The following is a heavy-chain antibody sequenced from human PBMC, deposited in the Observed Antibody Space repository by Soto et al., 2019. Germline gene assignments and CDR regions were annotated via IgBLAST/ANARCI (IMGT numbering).Heavy chain of an antibody. J-gene: IGHJ4*02. CDR3: DRDPSNSPDFFDS. CDR1: GGSINNYEYY. CDR2: IYYTGST. V-gene: IGHV4-30-4*01. D-gene: IGHD1-1*01. Sequence: TLSLTCRVSGGSINNYEYYGSGIRQPPGEGLEWIGHIYYTGSTSYNPSLKGRLTISLDTSKNQFSLKLSSVTAADTAVYYCDRDPSNSPDFFDSWGQGTLVTVSS.